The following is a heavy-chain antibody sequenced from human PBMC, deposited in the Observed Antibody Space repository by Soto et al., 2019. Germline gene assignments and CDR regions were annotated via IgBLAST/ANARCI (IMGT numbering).Heavy chain of an antibody. CDR1: GGSISSYY. D-gene: IGHD2-15*01. J-gene: IGHJ6*03. Sequence: SETLSLTCTVSGGSISSYYWSWIRQPPGKGLEWIGYIYYSGSTNYNPSLKSRVTISVDTSKNQFSLKLSSVTAADTAVYYCARLRIGLGTDYYYYYMDVWGKGTTVTVSS. CDR3: ARLRIGLGTDYYYYYMDV. CDR2: IYYSGST. V-gene: IGHV4-59*08.